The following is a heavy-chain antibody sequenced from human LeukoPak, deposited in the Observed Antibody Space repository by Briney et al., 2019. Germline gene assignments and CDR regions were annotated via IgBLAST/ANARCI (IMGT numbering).Heavy chain of an antibody. CDR1: GVSISSSTYY. J-gene: IGHJ4*02. CDR3: ARHGGHYSSSWNDY. CDR2: IYYSGST. D-gene: IGHD6-13*01. V-gene: IGHV4-39*01. Sequence: SETLSLTCTVSGVSISSSTYYWGWIRQPPGKGLQWIGSIYYSGSTYYNPSLKSRVTISVDKSKNHFSLKLSSVTAADTAVYYCARHGGHYSSSWNDYWGQGTLVTVSS.